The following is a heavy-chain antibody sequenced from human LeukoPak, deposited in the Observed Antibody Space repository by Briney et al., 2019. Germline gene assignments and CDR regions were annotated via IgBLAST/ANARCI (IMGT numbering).Heavy chain of an antibody. D-gene: IGHD5-24*01. J-gene: IGHJ3*02. Sequence: SVKVSCKASGGTFRSYAISWVRQAPGQGLEWMGGIIPIFGTANYAQKFQGRVTITTDESTSTAYMELSSLRSEDTAVYYCAREDGYNFSPYGAFDIWGQGTMVTVSS. CDR2: IIPIFGTA. CDR1: GGTFRSYA. CDR3: AREDGYNFSPYGAFDI. V-gene: IGHV1-69*05.